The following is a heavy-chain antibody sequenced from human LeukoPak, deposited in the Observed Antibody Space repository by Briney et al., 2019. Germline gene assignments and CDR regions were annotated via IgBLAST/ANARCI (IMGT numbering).Heavy chain of an antibody. V-gene: IGHV4-39*01. CDR1: GGSISSSSYY. CDR3: ASREGGDPFDY. J-gene: IGHJ4*02. Sequence: SETLSLTCTVSGGSISSSSYYWGWIRQPPGKGLEWIGSIYYSGSTHYNPSLKSRVTISVDTSKNQFSLKLSSVTAADTAVYYCASREGGDPFDYWGQGTLVTVSS. CDR2: IYYSGST. D-gene: IGHD4-17*01.